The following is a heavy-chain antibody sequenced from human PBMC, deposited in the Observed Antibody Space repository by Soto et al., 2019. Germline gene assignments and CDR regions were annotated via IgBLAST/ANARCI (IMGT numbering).Heavy chain of an antibody. CDR2: IYWDGDK. D-gene: IGHD3-10*01. V-gene: IGHV2-5*05. CDR1: GFSLSTSGGG. Sequence: QITLKESGPTLVKPTQTLTLTCTFSGFSLSTSGGGVAWIRQPPGKALEWLALIYWDGDKRYGPPLKTRLTTTNTPSKHQVGMTMTIMAPEDTASYCGAHSEPYYWIAYWGQGTLVTVSS. J-gene: IGHJ4*02. CDR3: AHSEPYYWIAY.